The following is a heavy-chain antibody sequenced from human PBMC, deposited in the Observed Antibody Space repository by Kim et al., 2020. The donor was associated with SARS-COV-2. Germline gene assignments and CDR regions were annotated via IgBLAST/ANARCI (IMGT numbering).Heavy chain of an antibody. V-gene: IGHV4-59*01. D-gene: IGHD3-22*01. CDR2: IYYSGST. J-gene: IGHJ5*02. CDR3: ARDQYYYDSSGYPEGWFDP. Sequence: SETLSLTCTVSGGSISSYYWSWIRQPPGKGLEWIGNIYYSGSTNYNPSLKSRVTISVDTSKNQFSLKLSSVTAADTAVYYCARDQYYYDSSGYPEGWFDPWGQGTLVTVSS. CDR1: GGSISSYY.